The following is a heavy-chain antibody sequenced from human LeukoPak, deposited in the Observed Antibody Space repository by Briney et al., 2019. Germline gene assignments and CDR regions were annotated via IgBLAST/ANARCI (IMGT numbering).Heavy chain of an antibody. CDR3: ARDDSDLGYCSGGSCSLDY. J-gene: IGHJ4*02. Sequence: ASVKVSCKASGYTFTSYGISWVRQAPGQGLGWMGWISAYNGNTNYAQNLQGRVTMTTDTSTSTAYMELRSLRSDDTAVYYCARDDSDLGYCSGGSCSLDYWGQGTLVTVST. D-gene: IGHD2-15*01. CDR2: ISAYNGNT. V-gene: IGHV1-18*01. CDR1: GYTFTSYG.